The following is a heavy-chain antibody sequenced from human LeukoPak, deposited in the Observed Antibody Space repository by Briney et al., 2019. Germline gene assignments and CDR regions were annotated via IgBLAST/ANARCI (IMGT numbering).Heavy chain of an antibody. D-gene: IGHD6-19*01. Sequence: GGSLRLSCAASGFTFSSYSMSWVRQAPGKGLEWVANIKHDGGETYYVDSVKGRFTISRDNAKNSLYLQMNSLRVEDTAVYFCARAYSGWHSDYWSQGTLVTVSS. CDR2: IKHDGGET. V-gene: IGHV3-7*04. J-gene: IGHJ4*02. CDR1: GFTFSSYS. CDR3: ARAYSGWHSDY.